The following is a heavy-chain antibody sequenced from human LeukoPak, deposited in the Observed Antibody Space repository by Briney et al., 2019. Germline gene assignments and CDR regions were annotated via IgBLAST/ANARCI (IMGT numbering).Heavy chain of an antibody. D-gene: IGHD2-15*01. V-gene: IGHV1-69*06. CDR3: ARGGNLVAAMHYYYYYMDV. Sequence: GASVKVSCKASGGTFSSYAISWVRQAPGQGLEWMGGIIPIFGTANYAQKFQGRVTITADKSTSTAYMELSSLRSEDTAVYYCARGGNLVAAMHYYYYYMDVWGEGTTVTVSS. CDR1: GGTFSSYA. CDR2: IIPIFGTA. J-gene: IGHJ6*03.